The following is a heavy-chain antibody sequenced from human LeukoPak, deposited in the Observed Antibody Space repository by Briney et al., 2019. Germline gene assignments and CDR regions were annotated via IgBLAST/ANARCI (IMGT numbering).Heavy chain of an antibody. J-gene: IGHJ5*02. Sequence: SETLSLTCAVSGGSISRSNWWSWVRQPPGKGLEWIGEIYHGGSTNYNPSLKSRVTISVDTSKNQFSLKLSSVTAADTAVYYCARGAHSSGYLNWFDPWGQGTLVTVSS. CDR2: IYHGGST. V-gene: IGHV4-4*02. CDR3: ARGAHSSGYLNWFDP. D-gene: IGHD3-22*01. CDR1: GGSISRSNW.